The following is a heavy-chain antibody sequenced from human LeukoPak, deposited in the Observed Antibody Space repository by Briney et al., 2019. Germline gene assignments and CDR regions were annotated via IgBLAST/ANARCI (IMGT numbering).Heavy chain of an antibody. D-gene: IGHD1-26*01. J-gene: IGHJ6*02. CDR3: ARPFFTRIVGATTGYYYGMDV. V-gene: IGHV1-46*02. CDR1: GYNFNNYY. CDR2: INPSDTNT. Sequence: ASVKLSCKASGYNFNNYYIHWVRQAPGQGPEWMGIINPSDTNTKYAQKFQGRVTMTRDRSTTTVYAELRSLRSEDTAVYYCARPFFTRIVGATTGYYYGMDVWGQGTTVTVSS.